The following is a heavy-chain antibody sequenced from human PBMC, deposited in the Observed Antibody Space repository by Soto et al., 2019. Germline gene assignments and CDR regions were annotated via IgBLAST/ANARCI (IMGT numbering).Heavy chain of an antibody. CDR3: ARCHYQLFRIDS. Sequence: QVQLVQSAAEVKKPGASVRFSCKASGYSFTDYSIQWMRLAPGQKPEWVGWINIATGVTQYSQNFKGRVNISRDTSANTAYMHLSSLKSEDTAVYYCARCHYQLFRIDSWGQGTLVTVSS. CDR1: GYSFTDYS. D-gene: IGHD2-2*01. J-gene: IGHJ5*01. CDR2: INIATGVT. V-gene: IGHV1-3*04.